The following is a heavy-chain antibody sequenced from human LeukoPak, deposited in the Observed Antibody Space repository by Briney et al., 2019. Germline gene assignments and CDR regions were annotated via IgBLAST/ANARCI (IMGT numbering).Heavy chain of an antibody. V-gene: IGHV1-69*04. CDR1: GGIFSNYE. Sequence: GASVKVSCKASGGIFSNYEFTWVRQAPGQGLEWMGRIIPILGVTNYAQKFEGRATLTADKSTTTAYMELSTLTSDDTAVYFCAKSLVRGVHDAFDIWGQGTMVTVSS. CDR2: IIPILGVT. D-gene: IGHD3-10*01. J-gene: IGHJ3*02. CDR3: AKSLVRGVHDAFDI.